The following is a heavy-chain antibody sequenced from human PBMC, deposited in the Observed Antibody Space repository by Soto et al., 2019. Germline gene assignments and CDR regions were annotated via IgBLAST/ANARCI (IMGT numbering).Heavy chain of an antibody. CDR2: IYYSGST. D-gene: IGHD2-2*03. Sequence: QVQLQESGPGLVKPSQTLSLTCTVSGGSISSGGYYWSWIRQHPGKGLEWIGYIYYSGSTYYNPSLKTRVTISVDTSKNQFSLKLSSVTAADTAVYYCARTGERWILGYYFDYWGQGTLVTVSS. J-gene: IGHJ4*02. CDR1: GGSISSGGYY. CDR3: ARTGERWILGYYFDY. V-gene: IGHV4-31*03.